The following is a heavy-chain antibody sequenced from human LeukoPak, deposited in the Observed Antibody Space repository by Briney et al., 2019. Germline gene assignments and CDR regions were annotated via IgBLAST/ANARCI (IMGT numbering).Heavy chain of an antibody. CDR1: GGTFSSYA. Sequence: SVKVSCKASGGTFSSYAINWVRQAPGQGLEWMGRIIPILGIANYAQKFQGRVTITADKSTSTAYMELSSLRSEDTAVYYCASSSGGAEAFDIWGQGTMVTVSS. D-gene: IGHD2-15*01. V-gene: IGHV1-69*04. CDR2: IIPILGIA. CDR3: ASSSGGAEAFDI. J-gene: IGHJ3*02.